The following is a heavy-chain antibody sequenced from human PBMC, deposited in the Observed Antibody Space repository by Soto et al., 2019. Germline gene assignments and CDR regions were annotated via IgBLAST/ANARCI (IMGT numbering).Heavy chain of an antibody. V-gene: IGHV1-8*01. CDR1: GYTFTSYD. Sequence: ASVKVSCKASGYTFTSYDINWVRQATGQGLEWMGWMNPNSGNTGYAQKFQGRATMTRNTSISTAYMELSSLRSEDTAVYYCARMITFGGVIVYRSNDAFDIWGQGTMVTVSS. CDR3: ARMITFGGVIVYRSNDAFDI. J-gene: IGHJ3*02. CDR2: MNPNSGNT. D-gene: IGHD3-16*02.